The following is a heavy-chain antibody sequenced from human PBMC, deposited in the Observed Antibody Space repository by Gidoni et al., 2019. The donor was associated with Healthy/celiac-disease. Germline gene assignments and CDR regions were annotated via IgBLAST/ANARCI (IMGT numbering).Heavy chain of an antibody. CDR3: EAVAGDYYYYGMDV. V-gene: IGHV1-69*01. CDR2: IIPIFGTA. D-gene: IGHD6-19*01. CDR1: GGTFSSYA. J-gene: IGHJ6*02. Sequence: GAEVKKPGSSVKVSCKASGGTFSSYAISWVRQAPGQGLEWMGGIIPIFGTANYAQKFQGRVTSTADESTSTAYMELSSLRSEDTAVYYCEAVAGDYYYYGMDVWGQGTTVTVSS.